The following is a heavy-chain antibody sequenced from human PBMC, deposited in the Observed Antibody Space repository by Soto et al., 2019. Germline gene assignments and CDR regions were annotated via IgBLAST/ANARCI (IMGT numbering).Heavy chain of an antibody. J-gene: IGHJ5*02. CDR3: AKNSGWFNT. CDR1: GFPFSSTD. Sequence: EFQVLQSGGGLVQPGGSLTLSCAASGFPFSSTDMTWVRQAPGQGLEWVSTIDGSGGTTYYADSVKGRFTISRDNSINTVFLQMNSLRADDTALYFCAKNSGWFNTWGQGALVTVS. V-gene: IGHV3-23*01. CDR2: IDGSGGTT. D-gene: IGHD3-10*01.